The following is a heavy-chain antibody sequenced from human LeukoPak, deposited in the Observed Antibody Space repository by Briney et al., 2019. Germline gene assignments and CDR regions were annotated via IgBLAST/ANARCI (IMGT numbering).Heavy chain of an antibody. J-gene: IGHJ6*03. CDR2: IGTASDT. Sequence: PGGSLRLSCAASGFTFSSFDMHWVRPPTGQGVEWVSTIGTASDTYYPGSVEGRFTLSRDNAKNSLYLQMNSLTAGDTAVYYCARGPPRGKYYYMDVWGKGTTVTVSS. CDR1: GFTFSSFD. D-gene: IGHD1-1*01. V-gene: IGHV3-13*01. CDR3: ARGPPRGKYYYMDV.